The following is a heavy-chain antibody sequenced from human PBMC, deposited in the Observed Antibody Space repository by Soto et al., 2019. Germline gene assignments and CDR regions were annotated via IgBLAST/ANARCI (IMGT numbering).Heavy chain of an antibody. D-gene: IGHD2-15*01. V-gene: IGHV3-23*01. J-gene: IGHJ4*02. CDR2: ISGSGGST. CDR1: GFTFSSYA. CDR3: AKERIRGSGGYYFDY. Sequence: GGSLRLSCAASGFTFSSYAMSWVRQAPGKGLEWVSAISGSGGSTYYADSVKGRFTIARDNSKNTLYLQMNSLRAEETAVYYCAKERIRGSGGYYFDYWGQGTLVTVSS.